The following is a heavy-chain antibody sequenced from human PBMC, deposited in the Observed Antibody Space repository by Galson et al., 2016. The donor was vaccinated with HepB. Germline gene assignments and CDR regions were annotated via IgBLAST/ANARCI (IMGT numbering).Heavy chain of an antibody. CDR2: IWSDGSNK. V-gene: IGHV3-33*06. CDR3: AKSATKQLRDVNAHDI. Sequence: SLRLSCAGSGFTFSSYGMHWVRQAPGKGLEWVAVIWSDGSNKNYADSVKGRFTISRDNSKNTLYLQMNSLRAEVTAVYYCAKSATKQLRDVNAHDIWGQGTMVTVSS. D-gene: IGHD4-17*01. J-gene: IGHJ3*02. CDR1: GFTFSSYG.